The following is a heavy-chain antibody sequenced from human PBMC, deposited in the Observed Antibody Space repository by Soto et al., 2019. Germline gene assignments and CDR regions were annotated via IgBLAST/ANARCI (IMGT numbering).Heavy chain of an antibody. CDR2: INHSGST. J-gene: IGHJ4*02. D-gene: IGHD2-2*01. CDR3: ARASRVVVVPAARPTLDY. Sequence: SETLSLTCAVYGGSFSGYYWSWIRQPPGKXLEWIGEINHSGSTNYNPSLKSRVTISVDTSKNQFSLKLSSVTAADTAVYYCARASRVVVVPAARPTLDYWGQGPLVTVFS. V-gene: IGHV4-34*01. CDR1: GGSFSGYY.